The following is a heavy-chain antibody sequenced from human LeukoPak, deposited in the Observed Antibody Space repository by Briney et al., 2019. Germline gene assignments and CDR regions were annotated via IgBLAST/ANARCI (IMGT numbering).Heavy chain of an antibody. CDR3: ARGGRGSAAVVAPRSFDI. Sequence: GRSLRLSCAASGFTVSSIHMVWVRQAPGKGLEWVSVTYTGGNSYYADSVKGRFIISRDISKNTLYLQMNSLRAEDSALYYCARGGRGSAAVVAPRSFDIWGQGTMVTVSS. J-gene: IGHJ3*02. D-gene: IGHD3-22*01. V-gene: IGHV3-53*01. CDR1: GFTVSSIH. CDR2: TYTGGNS.